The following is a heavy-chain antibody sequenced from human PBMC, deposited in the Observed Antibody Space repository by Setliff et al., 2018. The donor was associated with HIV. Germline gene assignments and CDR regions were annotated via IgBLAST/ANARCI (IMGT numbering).Heavy chain of an antibody. D-gene: IGHD3-3*01. Sequence: PSETLSLTCTVSGGSISSGTYFWSWIRQPAGKGLEWIGHIHTSGNTDYNPSLKSRVTISIDTSKNQFPLKLSSVTAADTAIYYCARVPRITTLRNAFDIWGQGTMVTVSS. V-gene: IGHV4-61*09. CDR1: GGSISSGTYF. CDR3: ARVPRITTLRNAFDI. J-gene: IGHJ3*02. CDR2: IHTSGNT.